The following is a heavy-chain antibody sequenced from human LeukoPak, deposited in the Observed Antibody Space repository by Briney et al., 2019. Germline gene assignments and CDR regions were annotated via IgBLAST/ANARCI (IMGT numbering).Heavy chain of an antibody. CDR3: ARAQIVVVILHY. Sequence: GGSLRLSCAASGFTFSSYAMHWVRQAPGKGPEWVAVISYDGSNKYYADSVKGRFTISRDNSKNTLYLQMNSLRAEDTAVYYCARAQIVVVILHYWGQGTLVTVSS. CDR1: GFTFSSYA. V-gene: IGHV3-30*04. D-gene: IGHD3-22*01. CDR2: ISYDGSNK. J-gene: IGHJ4*02.